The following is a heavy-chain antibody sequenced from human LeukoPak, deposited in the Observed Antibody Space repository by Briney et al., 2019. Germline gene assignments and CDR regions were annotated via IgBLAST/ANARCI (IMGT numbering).Heavy chain of an antibody. Sequence: GRSLRLSCAASGFTFDDYAMHWVRQAPGKGLEWVSGISWNSGSIGYADSVKGRFTISRDNAKNSLYLQMNSLRAEDTASYYCAKGQWLGITYYFDYWGQGTLVTVSS. CDR1: GFTFDDYA. CDR2: ISWNSGSI. CDR3: AKGQWLGITYYFDY. D-gene: IGHD6-19*01. V-gene: IGHV3-9*01. J-gene: IGHJ4*02.